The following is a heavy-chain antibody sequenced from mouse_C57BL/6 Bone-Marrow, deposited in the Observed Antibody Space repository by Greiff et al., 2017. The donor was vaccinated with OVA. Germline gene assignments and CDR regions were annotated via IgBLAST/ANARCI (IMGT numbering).Heavy chain of an antibody. J-gene: IGHJ2*01. V-gene: IGHV1-15*01. CDR1: GYTFTDYE. D-gene: IGHD1-1*01. CDR3: TISAGSSQPLDD. Sequence: QVQLQQSGAELVRPGASVTLSCKASGYTFTDYEMHWVKQTPVHGLEWIGAIDPETGGTAYNQKFKGKAILTADKSTSTAYMELRSLTSEDSAVYDCTISAGSSQPLDDWGQGTTLTVSS. CDR2: IDPETGGT.